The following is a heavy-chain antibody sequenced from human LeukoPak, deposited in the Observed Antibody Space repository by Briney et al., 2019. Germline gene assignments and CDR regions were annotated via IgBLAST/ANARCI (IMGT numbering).Heavy chain of an antibody. D-gene: IGHD3-22*01. V-gene: IGHV1-2*02. CDR2: INPNSGGT. CDR3: ARDFGYDSSGYYPRTSYYFDY. Sequence: ASVKVSCKASGYTFTGYYMHWVRQAPGQGLEWMGWINPNSGGTNYAQKFQGRVTMTRDTSIGTAYMELSRLRSDDTAVYYCARDFGYDSSGYYPRTSYYFDYWGQGTLVTVSS. J-gene: IGHJ4*02. CDR1: GYTFTGYY.